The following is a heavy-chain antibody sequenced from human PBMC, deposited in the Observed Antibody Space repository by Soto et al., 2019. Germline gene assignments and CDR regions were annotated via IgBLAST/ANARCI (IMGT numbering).Heavy chain of an antibody. CDR2: IYYSGST. CDR3: ARDRRDSSWYGMDV. J-gene: IGHJ6*02. D-gene: IGHD6-13*01. V-gene: IGHV4-31*03. Sequence: SETLSLTCTVSGGSISSGGYYWSWIRQHPGKGLEWIGYIYYSGSTYYNPSLKSRVTISVDTSKNQFSLKLSSVTAADTAVYYCARDRRDSSWYGMDVWGQGTTVTVSS. CDR1: GGSISSGGYY.